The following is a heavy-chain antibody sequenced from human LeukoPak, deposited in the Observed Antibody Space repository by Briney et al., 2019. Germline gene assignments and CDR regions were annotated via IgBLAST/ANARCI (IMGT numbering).Heavy chain of an antibody. CDR2: ISAYNGNT. J-gene: IGHJ2*01. D-gene: IGHD3-10*01. CDR3: AAELDRYGSGSYDWYFDL. CDR1: GYTFPNYG. Sequence: ASVKVSCKASGYTFPNYGISWVRQAPGQGLEWMGWISAYNGNTNQAQKLQGRVTVTADKSKSTAYMELSGLRSEDTAVYYCAAELDRYGSGSYDWYFDLWGRGTLVTVSS. V-gene: IGHV1-18*01.